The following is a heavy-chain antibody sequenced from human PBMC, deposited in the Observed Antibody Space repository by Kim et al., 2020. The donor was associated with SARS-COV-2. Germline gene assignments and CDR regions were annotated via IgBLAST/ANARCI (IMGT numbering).Heavy chain of an antibody. Sequence: YPTKNAASVKGRFIISRDDRKNSLYLQMNSLKTEDTAMYYWARDFQGLSSWGQGTMVTVSS. J-gene: IGHJ3*01. CDR2: YPT. V-gene: IGHV3-72*01. D-gene: IGHD6-19*01. CDR3: ARDFQGLSS.